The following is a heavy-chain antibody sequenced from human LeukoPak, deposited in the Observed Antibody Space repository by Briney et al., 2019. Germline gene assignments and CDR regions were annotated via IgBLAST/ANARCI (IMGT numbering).Heavy chain of an antibody. CDR1: GFTVSSNE. Sequence: GGSLRLSCAASGFTVSSNEMSWVRQAPGKGLEWVSSISGGSTYYADSRKGRFTISRDNSKNTLYLQMNSLRAEDTAVYYCAKDGYYDSSAYYYVRYFDLWGRGTLVTVSS. CDR3: AKDGYYDSSAYYYVRYFDL. D-gene: IGHD3-22*01. V-gene: IGHV3-38-3*01. CDR2: ISGGST. J-gene: IGHJ2*01.